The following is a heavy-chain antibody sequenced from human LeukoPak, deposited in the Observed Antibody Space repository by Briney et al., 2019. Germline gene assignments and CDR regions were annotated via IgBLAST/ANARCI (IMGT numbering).Heavy chain of an antibody. V-gene: IGHV4-61*03. D-gene: IGHD6-13*01. CDR2: IYYTGKT. CDR1: GDSVSNGNYY. Sequence: PSETLSLTCTVSGDSVSNGNYYWSWLRQPPGKALEWIGYIYYTGKTYYNPSLEGRVTILVDTSRNHFSVKLSSVTAADTAVYYCAKHYSSSWYGTHDAFDIWGQGTMVTVSS. J-gene: IGHJ3*02. CDR3: AKHYSSSWYGTHDAFDI.